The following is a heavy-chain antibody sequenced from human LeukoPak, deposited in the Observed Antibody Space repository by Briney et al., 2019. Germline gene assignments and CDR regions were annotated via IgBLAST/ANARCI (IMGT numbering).Heavy chain of an antibody. J-gene: IGHJ4*02. CDR2: IYHSGAT. Sequence: SETLSLTCIVSGGSISDYYWSWIRQPPGKGLEWIGYIYHSGATNYSPSLKSRVTISLDTSRNQFSLKLRSVTAADTAVYYCASGKSPSNDYWGRGTLVTVSS. CDR3: ASGKSPSNDY. V-gene: IGHV4-59*01. CDR1: GGSISDYY.